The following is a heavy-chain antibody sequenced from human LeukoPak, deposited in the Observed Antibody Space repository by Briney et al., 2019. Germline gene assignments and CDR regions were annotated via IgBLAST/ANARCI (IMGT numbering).Heavy chain of an antibody. CDR3: VRDRCSSTSCHDSPNWFDP. V-gene: IGHV3-9*01. J-gene: IGHJ5*02. CDR1: GFTFDDHA. Sequence: GGSLRLSCAASGFTFDDHAMHWVRQAPGKGLEWVSGISWNSGSIGYADSVKGRFTISRDNAKNSLYLQMNSLRAEDTALYYYVRDRCSSTSCHDSPNWFDPWGQGTPVTVSS. D-gene: IGHD2-2*01. CDR2: ISWNSGSI.